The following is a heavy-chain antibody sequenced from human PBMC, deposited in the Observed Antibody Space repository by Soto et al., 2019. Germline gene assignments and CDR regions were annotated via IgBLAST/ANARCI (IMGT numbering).Heavy chain of an antibody. CDR2: VNPISGVT. D-gene: IGHD5-12*01. CDR3: ARGNGYSGYEGDY. V-gene: IGHV1-2*04. CDR1: GYSFTAYY. J-gene: IGHJ4*02. Sequence: QVQLVQSGAEVKKPGASVKVSCKASGYSFTAYYMHWVRQAPGQGLEWMGWVNPISGVTKYAQKFQGWVTMTRDASISTVYMELTRLTSDDTAMYYCARGNGYSGYEGDYWGQGTLVTVSS.